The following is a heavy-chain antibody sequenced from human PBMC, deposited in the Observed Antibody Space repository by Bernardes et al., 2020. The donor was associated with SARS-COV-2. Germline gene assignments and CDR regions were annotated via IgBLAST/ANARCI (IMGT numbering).Heavy chain of an antibody. D-gene: IGHD6-19*01. V-gene: IGHV3-74*01. Sequence: GGSLRLSCAASGFTFSSYWMHWVRQVPGKGLAWVSRIHGDGSSISYADSVKGRFTISRDNAKNTLFLQMNNLRAEDTAVYYCAAIAVTGTAGSFDIWGQGTMVTVSS. CDR3: AAIAVTGTAGSFDI. J-gene: IGHJ3*02. CDR1: GFTFSSYW. CDR2: IHGDGSSI.